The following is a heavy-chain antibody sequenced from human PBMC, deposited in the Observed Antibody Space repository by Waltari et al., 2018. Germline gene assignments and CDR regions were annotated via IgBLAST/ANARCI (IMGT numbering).Heavy chain of an antibody. V-gene: IGHV4-4*07. Sequence: QVQLQESGPGRVKPSETLSLTCTVSGGSITNNYWTWIRQPAGKGLEWIGRIYTSGSTNYHPSLKRRVTMSIDPSKTQFSLKVTSVTPADTAVYYCARPIWRTSWKLGEFDPWGQGTLVIVAS. CDR2: IYTSGST. CDR3: ARPIWRTSWKLGEFDP. J-gene: IGHJ5*02. CDR1: GGSITNNY. D-gene: IGHD2-2*01.